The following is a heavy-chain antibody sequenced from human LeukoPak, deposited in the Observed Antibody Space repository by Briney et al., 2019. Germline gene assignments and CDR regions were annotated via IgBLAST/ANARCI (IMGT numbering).Heavy chain of an antibody. CDR3: ARERLPLYYYDSSGYRLFDY. D-gene: IGHD3-22*01. Sequence: GASVKVSCKASGYTFTGYYMHWVRQAPGQGLEWMERINPNSGGTNYAQKFQGRVTMTRDTSISTAYMELSRLRSDDTAVYYCARERLPLYYYDSSGYRLFDYWGQGTLVTVSS. V-gene: IGHV1-2*06. CDR1: GYTFTGYY. CDR2: INPNSGGT. J-gene: IGHJ4*02.